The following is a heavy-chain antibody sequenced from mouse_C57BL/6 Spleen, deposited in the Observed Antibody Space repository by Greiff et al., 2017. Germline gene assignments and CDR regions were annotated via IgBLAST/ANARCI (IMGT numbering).Heavy chain of an antibody. CDR2: ISYDGSN. CDR1: GYSITSGYY. Sequence: VQLQESGPGLVKPSQSLSLTCSVTGYSITSGYYWNWIRQFPGNKLEWMGYISYDGSNNYNPSLKNRISITRDTSKNQFFLKLNSVTTEDTATYYCARGGNYEIFAYWGQGTLVTVSA. CDR3: ARGGNYEIFAY. J-gene: IGHJ3*01. V-gene: IGHV3-6*01. D-gene: IGHD2-1*01.